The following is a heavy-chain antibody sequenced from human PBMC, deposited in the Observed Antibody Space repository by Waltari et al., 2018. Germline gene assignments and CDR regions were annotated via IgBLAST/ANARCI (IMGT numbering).Heavy chain of an antibody. CDR1: GSTLRELS. D-gene: IGHD1-1*01. CDR2: LGSGDDAP. J-gene: IGHJ6*02. V-gene: IGHV1-24*01. CDR3: ASDRTTYGLTSYGMDV. Sequence: QVQLDPSGAEVKRPGASVKVSCKDLGSTLRELSMHGVRQAPGKGLEWVGGLGSGDDAPVYAPRFQGRITMTEDASANTAYVELSRLTSDDTAVYYCASDRTTYGLTSYGMDVWGQGTTVTGS.